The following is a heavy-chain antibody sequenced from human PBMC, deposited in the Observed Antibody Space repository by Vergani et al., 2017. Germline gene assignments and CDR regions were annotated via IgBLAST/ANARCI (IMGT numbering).Heavy chain of an antibody. D-gene: IGHD2-15*01. CDR1: GYTFTGYY. CDR2: ISAYNGNT. V-gene: IGHV1-18*04. CDR3: SVSFGDIVVVVAAPYEMGFDY. J-gene: IGHJ4*02. Sequence: QVQLVQSGAEVKKPGASVKVSCKASGYTFTGYYMHWVRQAPGQGLEWMGWISAYNGNTNYAQKLQGRVTMTTDTSTSTAYMELRSLRSDDTAVYYCSVSFGDIVVVVAAPYEMGFDYWGQGTLVTVSS.